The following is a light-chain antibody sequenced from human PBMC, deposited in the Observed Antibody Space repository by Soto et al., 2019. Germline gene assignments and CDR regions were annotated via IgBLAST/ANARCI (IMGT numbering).Light chain of an antibody. CDR2: EGT. CDR1: TSDVGGCKL. CDR3: CSYASSSSYV. J-gene: IGLJ1*01. V-gene: IGLV2-23*01. Sequence: PASGSGSPGQSSPISCSVTTSDVGGCKLVSWYQQHTAKAPKLLIYEGTQRPSGVSSRFSGSKSGNTAFLTISGLQAEDEADYYCCSYASSSSYVFGTGTKVTVL.